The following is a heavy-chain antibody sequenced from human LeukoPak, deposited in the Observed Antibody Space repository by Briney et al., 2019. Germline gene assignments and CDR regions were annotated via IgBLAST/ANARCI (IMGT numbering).Heavy chain of an antibody. Sequence: GSLRLSCAASGFTFSSHAMAWVRQAPGKGLEWVSAISGLGSSTYYGDSVKGRFTISRDNSKNTVYLQMDSLRVEDTAVYYCARDPGVVAFHYFDFWGQGTLITVSS. D-gene: IGHD3-3*01. CDR2: ISGLGSST. V-gene: IGHV3-23*01. CDR3: ARDPGVVAFHYFDF. CDR1: GFTFSSHA. J-gene: IGHJ4*02.